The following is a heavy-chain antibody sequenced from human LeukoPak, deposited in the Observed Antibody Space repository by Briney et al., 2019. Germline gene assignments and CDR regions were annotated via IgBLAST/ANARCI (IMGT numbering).Heavy chain of an antibody. CDR3: AKAHPRSRFDS. J-gene: IGHJ4*02. CDR2: IRNKANSYTT. D-gene: IGHD2-15*01. CDR1: GFIFSDYG. Sequence: GGSLRLSCAASGFIFSDYGMHWVRQAPGKGLDWVGRIRNKANSYTTEYAASVKGRFTISRDDSKNSLYLQMNSLKIEDTAVYYCAKAHPRSRFDSWGQGTLVTVSS. V-gene: IGHV3-72*01.